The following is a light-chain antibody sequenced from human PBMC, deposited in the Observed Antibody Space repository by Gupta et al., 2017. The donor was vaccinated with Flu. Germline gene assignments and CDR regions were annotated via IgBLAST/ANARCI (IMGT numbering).Light chain of an antibody. Sequence: QSVLTQPPSVSGAPGQRVTTSCTGRGSNIGAGYDVQWYQQLPGRAPKLLIYGNTERPSGVPDRFSGSRSGASASLAITGLQAEDEADYDGLCYDSSLSGSFVFGTGTKVTVL. J-gene: IGLJ1*01. CDR1: GSNIGAGYD. CDR2: GNT. CDR3: LCYDSSLSGSFV. V-gene: IGLV1-40*01.